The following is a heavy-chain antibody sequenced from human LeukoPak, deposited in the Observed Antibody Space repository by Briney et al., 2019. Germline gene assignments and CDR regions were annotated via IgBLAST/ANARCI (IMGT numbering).Heavy chain of an antibody. CDR3: ARDEYSSGRNWFDP. J-gene: IGHJ5*02. Sequence: SETLSLTCAVYGGSYSGYYWSWIRQPPGKGLEWIGEINHSGSTNYNPSLKSRVTMSLDTSKNQLSLKLSSVTAADTAVYYCARDEYSSGRNWFDPWGQGTLVTVSS. D-gene: IGHD3-22*01. V-gene: IGHV4-34*01. CDR1: GGSYSGYY. CDR2: INHSGST.